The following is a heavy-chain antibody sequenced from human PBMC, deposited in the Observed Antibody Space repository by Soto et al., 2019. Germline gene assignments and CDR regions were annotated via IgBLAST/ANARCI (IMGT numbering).Heavy chain of an antibody. V-gene: IGHV1-69*01. CDR1: GGTFSSYA. D-gene: IGHD3-22*01. Sequence: QVHLVQSGAEVKKPGSSVKVSCKASGGTFSSYAISWVRQAPGQGLEWMGGFIPIFGTTNYAQKFQGRVTMTADESTSTAYMELSSLRSEDTAMYYCTRDRGRRYNDGRGYYYSAYWGQGTLVTVSS. CDR2: FIPIFGTT. J-gene: IGHJ4*02. CDR3: TRDRGRRYNDGRGYYYSAY.